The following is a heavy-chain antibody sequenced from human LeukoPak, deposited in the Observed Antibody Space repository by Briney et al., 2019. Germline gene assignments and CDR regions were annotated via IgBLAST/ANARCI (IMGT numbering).Heavy chain of an antibody. CDR2: IIGNGGWA. CDR1: GLTFSSYA. J-gene: IGHJ3*01. D-gene: IGHD4-17*01. CDR3: AKDPNGGYIGAFDF. Sequence: GGSLRLSCAASGLTFSSYAMMWLRQAPGKGLEWVSAIIGNGGWALYADSVKGRFTISRDNTKNTLYLQMSSLRAEDSAVYYCAKDPNGGYIGAFDFWGQGTMLTVSS. V-gene: IGHV3-23*01.